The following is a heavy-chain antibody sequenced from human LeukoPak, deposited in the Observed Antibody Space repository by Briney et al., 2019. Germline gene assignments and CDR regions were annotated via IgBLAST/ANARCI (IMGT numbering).Heavy chain of an antibody. D-gene: IGHD4-17*01. CDR1: GFTFNSFG. CDR2: ISYDGSNK. Sequence: GVSLRLSCAASGFTFNSFGMHWVRQAPGKGLEWVAVISYDGSNKYYADSVKGRFTISRDNSKNTLYLQMNSLRAEDTAVYYCAKEETPYGDWGYWGQGTLVTVSS. J-gene: IGHJ4*02. CDR3: AKEETPYGDWGY. V-gene: IGHV3-30*18.